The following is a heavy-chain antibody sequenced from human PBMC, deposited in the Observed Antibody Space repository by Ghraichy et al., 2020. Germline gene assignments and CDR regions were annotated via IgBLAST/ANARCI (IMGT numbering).Heavy chain of an antibody. J-gene: IGHJ4*02. CDR1: GFSLSTSGVG. CDR2: IYWDDDK. V-gene: IGHV2-5*02. Sequence: SGPTLVKPTQTLTLTCTFSGFSLSTSGVGVGWIRQPPGKALEWLALIYWDDDKRYSPSLKSRLTITKDTSKNQVVLTMTNMDPVDTATYYCAHSRDDSSGYYSRDEPFDYWGQGTLVTVSS. CDR3: AHSRDDSSGYYSRDEPFDY. D-gene: IGHD3-22*01.